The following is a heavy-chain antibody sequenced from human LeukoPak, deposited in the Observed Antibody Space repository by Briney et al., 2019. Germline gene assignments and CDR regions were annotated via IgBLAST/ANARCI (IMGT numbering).Heavy chain of an antibody. CDR3: ARVSNNYCVDY. Sequence: GGSLRLSCAASGFTFGSYALQWVRQAPGRGLEYVSAISSNGGSTYYAESVKGRSTISRDNSKNTLYLQMGSLRPDDMAVYYCARVSNNYCVDYWGQGTLVTVSS. CDR2: ISSNGGST. D-gene: IGHD2-21*01. CDR1: GFTFGSYA. J-gene: IGHJ4*02. V-gene: IGHV3-64*02.